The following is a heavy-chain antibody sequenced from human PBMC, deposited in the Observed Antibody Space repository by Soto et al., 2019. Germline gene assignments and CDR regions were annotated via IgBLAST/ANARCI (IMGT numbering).Heavy chain of an antibody. Sequence: EVPLLESGGGLVQPGGSLRLSFAASGFTFSSYVMSCVRQAPGKGLEWVSAISGSGGSTDYADSVKGRFTISRDNSKNTLYLQMNSLRAEDTAVYYCATALRSGIAAAGYFFDYWGQGTLVTVSS. CDR1: GFTFSSYV. V-gene: IGHV3-23*01. D-gene: IGHD6-13*01. J-gene: IGHJ4*02. CDR3: ATALRSGIAAAGYFFDY. CDR2: ISGSGGST.